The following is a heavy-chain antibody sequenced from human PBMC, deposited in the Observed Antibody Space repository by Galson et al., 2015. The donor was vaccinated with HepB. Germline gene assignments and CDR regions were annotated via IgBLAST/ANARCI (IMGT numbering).Heavy chain of an antibody. CDR2: IYYSGST. D-gene: IGHD7-27*01. Sequence: ETLSLTCTVSGGSISSSSYYWGWIRQPPGKGLEWIGSIYYSGSTYYNPSLKSRVTISVDTSKNQFSLKLSSVTAADTAVYYCARHRTGDEFWLDWYFDLWGRGTLVTVSS. CDR3: ARHRTGDEFWLDWYFDL. V-gene: IGHV4-39*01. CDR1: GGSISSSSYY. J-gene: IGHJ2*01.